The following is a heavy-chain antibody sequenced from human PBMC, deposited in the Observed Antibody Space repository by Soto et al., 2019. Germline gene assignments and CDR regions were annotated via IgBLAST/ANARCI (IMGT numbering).Heavy chain of an antibody. Sequence: ASVKVSCKASGYTFTSCDINWVRQATGQGLEWMGWMNPNSGNTGYAQKFQGRVTMTRNTSISTAYMELSSLRSEDTAVYYCARGLAATMGGDIWGQGTMVTVSS. CDR3: ARGLAATMGGDI. J-gene: IGHJ3*02. CDR2: MNPNSGNT. D-gene: IGHD5-12*01. CDR1: GYTFTSCD. V-gene: IGHV1-8*01.